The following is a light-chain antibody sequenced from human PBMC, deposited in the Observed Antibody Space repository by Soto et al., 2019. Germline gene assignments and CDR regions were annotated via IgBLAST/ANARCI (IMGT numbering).Light chain of an antibody. CDR1: QRITTY. V-gene: IGKV1-39*01. J-gene: IGKJ2*01. CDR3: QQTDSTPYT. Sequence: GDRVTITCRASQRITTYLNWYQQKPGEAPKLLISTSGTLQRGVPSRFSGSGYGTDFTLTITALRPEDFATYFCQQTDSTPYTFGQRTKLEIK. CDR2: TSG.